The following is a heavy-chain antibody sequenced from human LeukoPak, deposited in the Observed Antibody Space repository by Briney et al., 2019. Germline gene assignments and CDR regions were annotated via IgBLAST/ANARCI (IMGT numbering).Heavy chain of an antibody. V-gene: IGHV1-46*01. J-gene: IGHJ6*02. CDR3: ATTYCSSTSCYSGYYYYYGMDV. CDR2: INPSGGST. CDR1: GYTFTSYY. D-gene: IGHD2-2*01. Sequence: ASVKVSCKASGYTFTSYYMHWVRQAPGQGLEWMGIINPSGGSTSYAQKFQGRVTITADKSTSTAYMELSSLRSEDTAVYYCATTYCSSTSCYSGYYYYYGMDVWGQGTTVTVSS.